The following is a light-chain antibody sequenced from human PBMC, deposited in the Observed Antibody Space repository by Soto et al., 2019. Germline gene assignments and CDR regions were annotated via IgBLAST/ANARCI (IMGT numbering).Light chain of an antibody. Sequence: IHLTQSPSLLSASXGDRVTITCRASDGISGYLAWYQQKPGXAPKLGXYGASTLQGGGPSRFSGSGSVTEFTRTISSLQPEDFATYYGQQLNSYPITFGQGTRLEIK. CDR1: DGISGY. CDR3: QQLNSYPIT. V-gene: IGKV1-9*01. CDR2: GAS. J-gene: IGKJ5*01.